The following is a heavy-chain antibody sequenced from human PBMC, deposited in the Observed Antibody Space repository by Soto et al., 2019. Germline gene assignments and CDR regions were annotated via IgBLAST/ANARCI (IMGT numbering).Heavy chain of an antibody. D-gene: IGHD2-15*01. J-gene: IGHJ4*02. CDR3: ARDSGYCSGGSCYSSLDY. V-gene: IGHV1-69*13. Sequence: GASVKVSCKASGGTFSSYAISWVRQAPGQGLEWMGGIIPIFGTANYAQKFQGRVTITADESTSTAYMELSSLRSEDTAVYYCARDSGYCSGGSCYSSLDYWGQGTLVTVSS. CDR1: GGTFSSYA. CDR2: IIPIFGTA.